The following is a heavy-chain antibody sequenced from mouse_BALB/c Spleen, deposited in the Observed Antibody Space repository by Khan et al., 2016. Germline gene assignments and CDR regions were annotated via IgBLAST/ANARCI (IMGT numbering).Heavy chain of an antibody. CDR1: GFNIKDYY. Sequence: VQLQQSGAELVRPGALVKLSCKASGFNIKDYYLHWVKQRPEQGLEWVGWIDPENGHTIYDPKFQGKASMTADTYSNTAYLQLSSLTSEDTAVYFGTGEIGYHTSRVFAYWGQGTLVTVSA. CDR3: TGEIGYHTSRVFAY. V-gene: IGHV14-1*02. D-gene: IGHD2-2*01. J-gene: IGHJ3*01. CDR2: IDPENGHT.